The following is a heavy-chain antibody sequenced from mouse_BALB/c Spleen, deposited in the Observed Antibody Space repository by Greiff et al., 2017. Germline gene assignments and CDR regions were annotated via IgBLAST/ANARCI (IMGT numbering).Heavy chain of an antibody. J-gene: IGHJ4*01. V-gene: IGHV3-2*02. CDR2: ISYSGST. CDR1: GYSITSDYA. D-gene: IGHD2-4*01. Sequence: QLKESGPGLVKPSQSLSLTCTVTGYSITSDYAWNWIRQFPGNKLEWMGYISYSGSTSYNPSLKSRISITRDTSKNQFFLQLNSVTTEDTATYYCARLIYYDYSYAMDYWGQGTSVTVSS. CDR3: ARLIYYDYSYAMDY.